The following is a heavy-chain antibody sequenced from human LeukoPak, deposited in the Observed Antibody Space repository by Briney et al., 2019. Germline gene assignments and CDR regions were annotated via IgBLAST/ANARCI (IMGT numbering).Heavy chain of an antibody. D-gene: IGHD4-23*01. Sequence: GGSLRLSCAASGFTVSSNHMSWVRQAPGKGLEWVSVIYSGGSTYYADSVKGRFTISRDNSKNTLYLQMNSLRAEDTAVYYCARGTVVDYFDYWGQGTLVTVSS. V-gene: IGHV3-53*01. CDR3: ARGTVVDYFDY. J-gene: IGHJ4*02. CDR2: IYSGGST. CDR1: GFTVSSNH.